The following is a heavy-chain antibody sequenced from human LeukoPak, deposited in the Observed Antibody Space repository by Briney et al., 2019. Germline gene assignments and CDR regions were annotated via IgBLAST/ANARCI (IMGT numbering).Heavy chain of an antibody. CDR1: GFTFSSYS. V-gene: IGHV3-21*01. CDR2: ISSSSSYM. Sequence: PGGSLRLSCAASGFTFSSYSMNWVRQAPGKGLEWVSSISSSSSYMYYADSVKGRFTISRDNAKNSLYLQMNSLRAEDTAVYYCARTGYSYGPVPFDYWGQGTLVTVSS. CDR3: ARTGYSYGPVPFDY. D-gene: IGHD5-18*01. J-gene: IGHJ4*02.